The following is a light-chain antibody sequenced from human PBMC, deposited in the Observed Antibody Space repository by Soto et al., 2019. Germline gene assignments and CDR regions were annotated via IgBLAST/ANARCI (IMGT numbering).Light chain of an antibody. CDR1: SSDVGGYNY. Sequence: QSALTQPASVSGSPGQSITISCTGTSSDVGGYNYVSWDQQHPGKAPKLMIYEVSNRPSGVSNRFSGSKSGNTASLTISGLQAEDEADYYCSSYTSSSTLDVFGTGTTLTVL. CDR3: SSYTSSSTLDV. J-gene: IGLJ1*01. V-gene: IGLV2-14*01. CDR2: EVS.